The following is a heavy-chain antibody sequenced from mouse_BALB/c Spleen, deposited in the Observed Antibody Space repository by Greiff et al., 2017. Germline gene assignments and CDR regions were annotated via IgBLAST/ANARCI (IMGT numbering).Heavy chain of an antibody. V-gene: IGHV1-63*02. CDR3: ARWGNGYDGSRYYFDY. CDR2: IYPGGGYK. D-gene: IGHD2-2*01. CDR1: GYTFTNYW. Sequence: VQLQQSGAELVRPGTSVKISCKASGYTFTNYWLGWVKQRPGHGLEWIGDIYPGGGYKNYNEKFKGKATLTADTSSSTAYMQLSSLTSEESAVYFCARWGNGYDGSRYYFDYWGQGTTLTVSS. J-gene: IGHJ2*01.